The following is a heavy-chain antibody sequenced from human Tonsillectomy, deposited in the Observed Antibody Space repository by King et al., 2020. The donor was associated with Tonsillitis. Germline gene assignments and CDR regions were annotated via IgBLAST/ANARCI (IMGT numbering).Heavy chain of an antibody. D-gene: IGHD3-10*01. CDR2: INHSGST. CDR3: ARITPRVLLWFGERWFDY. V-gene: IGHV4-34*01. CDR1: GGSFSGYY. Sequence: VQLQQWGAGLLKPSETLSLTCAVYGGSFSGYYWSWIRQPPGKGLEWIGEINHSGSTNYNPSLKSRVTISVDTSKNQFSLKLSSVTAADTAVYYCARITPRVLLWFGERWFDYWGQGTLVTVSS. J-gene: IGHJ4*02.